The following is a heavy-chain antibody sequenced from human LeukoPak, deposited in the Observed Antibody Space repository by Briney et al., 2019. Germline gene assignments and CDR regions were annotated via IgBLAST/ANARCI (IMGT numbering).Heavy chain of an antibody. D-gene: IGHD3-16*01. CDR2: ISYDGSNK. V-gene: IGHV3-30*18. J-gene: IGHJ5*02. CDR3: AKAMKGGIDP. CDR1: GFTFSTYG. Sequence: GGSLRLSCAASGFTFSTYGMHWVRQAPGKGLEWVAVISYDGSNKYYADSVKGRFTISRDNSKNTLYLQMNSLRAEDTAVYYCAKAMKGGIDPWGQGTLVTVSS.